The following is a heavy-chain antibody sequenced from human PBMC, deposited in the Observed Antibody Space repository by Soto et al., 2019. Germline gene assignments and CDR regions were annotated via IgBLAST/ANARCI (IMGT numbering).Heavy chain of an antibody. CDR3: ARGAVADDFDY. V-gene: IGHV4-4*02. J-gene: IGHJ4*02. D-gene: IGHD6-19*01. Sequence: QVQLQESGPGLVKPSGTLSLTCAVSGGSISSNSWWSWVRQPPGKGLEWIVEIYRSGTTYYNPSLESRVTVSVDKSKNQFSLRMSSVTAADTAVYYCARGAVADDFDYWGQGTLVTVSS. CDR2: IYRSGTT. CDR1: GGSISSNSW.